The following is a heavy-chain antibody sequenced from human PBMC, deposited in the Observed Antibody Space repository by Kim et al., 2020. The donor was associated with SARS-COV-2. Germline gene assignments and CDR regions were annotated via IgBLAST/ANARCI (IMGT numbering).Heavy chain of an antibody. CDR1: GGSISSSSYY. Sequence: SETLSLTCTVSGGSISSSSYYWGWIRQPPGKGLEWIGSIYYSGSTYYNPSLKSRVTISVDTSKNQFSLKLSSVTAADTAEYYCAREITPTYYDSSGYAFDYWGQGTLVTVSS. CDR2: IYYSGST. CDR3: AREITPTYYDSSGYAFDY. V-gene: IGHV4-39*07. D-gene: IGHD3-22*01. J-gene: IGHJ4*02.